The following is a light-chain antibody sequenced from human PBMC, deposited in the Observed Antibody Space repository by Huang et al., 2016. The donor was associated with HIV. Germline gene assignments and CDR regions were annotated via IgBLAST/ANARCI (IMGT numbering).Light chain of an antibody. V-gene: IGKV3-11*01. J-gene: IGKJ4*01. CDR1: QSVGVY. Sequence: EIVLTQSPATLSLSPGDIATLSCRASQSVGVYLAWYQQRPGQAPRLLIFEASNRATCIPDRCRSSGSGTDVTLTSDSLQPDDFTIYYCQQRTKWPPVLTFGGGTRVEIK. CDR3: QQRTKWPPVLT. CDR2: EAS.